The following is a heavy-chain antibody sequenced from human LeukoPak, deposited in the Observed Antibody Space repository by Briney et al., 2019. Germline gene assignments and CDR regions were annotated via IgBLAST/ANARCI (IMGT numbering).Heavy chain of an antibody. CDR3: ARDKSMAYFDY. J-gene: IGHJ4*02. Sequence: AASVKVSCKASGYTFTSYGISSVRQAPGQGLEWMVWISPYNGNTSYAQKLQGRVTLTTDTSTSTAYMELRSLRSDDTAVYYCARDKSMAYFDYLGQGTLVTVSS. CDR2: ISPYNGNT. V-gene: IGHV1-18*01. CDR1: GYTFTSYG. D-gene: IGHD5-24*01.